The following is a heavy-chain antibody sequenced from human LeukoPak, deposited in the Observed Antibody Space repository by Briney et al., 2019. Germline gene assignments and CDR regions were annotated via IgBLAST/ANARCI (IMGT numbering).Heavy chain of an antibody. V-gene: IGHV4-34*01. Sequence: SETLSLTCAVYGGSFSGYYWSWIRQPPGKGLEWIGEINHSGSTNYNPSLTSRVTISVDTSKNQFSLKLSSVTAADTAVYYCARAGTIFGVNNWFDPWGQGTLVTVPS. CDR1: GGSFSGYY. J-gene: IGHJ5*02. CDR3: ARAGTIFGVNNWFDP. CDR2: INHSGST. D-gene: IGHD3-3*01.